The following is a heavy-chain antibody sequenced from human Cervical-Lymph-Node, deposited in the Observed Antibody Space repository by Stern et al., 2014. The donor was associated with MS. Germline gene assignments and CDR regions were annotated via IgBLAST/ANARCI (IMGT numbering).Heavy chain of an antibody. J-gene: IGHJ5*02. CDR2: INQDGSET. CDR3: FPSPNWFDP. V-gene: IGHV3-7*01. Sequence: EDQLVESGGGLVQPGGSLRLSCAASGFTFSRYWMTWVRQAPGKGLEWVANINQDGSETYYVGSVKGRFTIARDNAMDSLFLQINSLRAEDTAVYCYFPSPNWFDPWGQGTLVTVSS. CDR1: GFTFSRYW. D-gene: IGHD6-6*01.